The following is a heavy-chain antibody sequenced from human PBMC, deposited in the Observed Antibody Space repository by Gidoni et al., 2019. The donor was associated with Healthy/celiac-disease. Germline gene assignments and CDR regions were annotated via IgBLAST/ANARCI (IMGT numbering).Heavy chain of an antibody. CDR3: ARVRVVTAIINWFDP. D-gene: IGHD2-21*02. V-gene: IGHV4-31*03. CDR2: IYYSGST. Sequence: QVQLQESGPGLVTPSQTLSLTCPVSGGPIRSGGYYWSWIRQHPGKGLEWLGYIYYSGSTYYNPSLKSRVTISVDTSKTQFSLKLSSVTAADTAVYYCARVRVVTAIINWFDPWGQVTLVTVSS. CDR1: GGPIRSGGYY. J-gene: IGHJ5*02.